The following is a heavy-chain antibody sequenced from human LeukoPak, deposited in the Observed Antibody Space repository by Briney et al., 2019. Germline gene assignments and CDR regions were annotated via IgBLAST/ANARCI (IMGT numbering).Heavy chain of an antibody. CDR1: GYTFTIYY. V-gene: IGHV1-46*01. CDR2: INPSGGST. J-gene: IGHJ6*03. Sequence: ASVKVSCKASGYTFTIYYMHWVRQAPGQGPEWMGIINPSGGSTSYAQKFQGRVTMTRDTSTSTVYMELSSLRSEDTAVYYCARDLSRRGLYSSSSDYYYMDVWGKGTTVTVSS. CDR3: ARDLSRRGLYSSSSDYYYMDV. D-gene: IGHD6-6*01.